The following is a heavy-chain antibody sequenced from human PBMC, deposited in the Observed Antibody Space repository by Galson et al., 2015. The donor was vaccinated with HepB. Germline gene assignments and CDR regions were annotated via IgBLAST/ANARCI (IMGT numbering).Heavy chain of an antibody. CDR3: ARGSNWGGYFDY. V-gene: IGHV3-74*01. D-gene: IGHD7-27*01. J-gene: IGHJ4*02. Sequence: SLRLSCAASGFTFSSYWMHWVRQAPGKGLVWVSRINSDGSSTSYADSVKGRFTISRDNAKNTLYLQRNSLRAEDTAVYYCARGSNWGGYFDYWGQGTLVTVSS. CDR1: GFTFSSYW. CDR2: INSDGSST.